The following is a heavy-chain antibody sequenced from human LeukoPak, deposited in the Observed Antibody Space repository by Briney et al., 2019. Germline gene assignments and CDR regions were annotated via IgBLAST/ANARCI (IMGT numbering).Heavy chain of an antibody. CDR3: ARAEVAGGDYYYGMDV. V-gene: IGHV4-59*01. J-gene: IGHJ6*02. CDR2: IYYSGST. CDR1: GGSISSYY. Sequence: PSETLSLTCTVSGGSISSYYWSWIRQPPGKGLEWIGYIYYSGSTNYNPSLKSRVTISVDTSKNQFSLKLSSVTAADTAVYYCARAEVAGGDYYYGMDVWGQGTTVTVSS.